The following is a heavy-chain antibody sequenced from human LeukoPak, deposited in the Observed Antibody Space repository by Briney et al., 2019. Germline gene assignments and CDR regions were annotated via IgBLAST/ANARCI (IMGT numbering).Heavy chain of an antibody. D-gene: IGHD3-9*01. Sequence: GGSLRLSCAASGFTFSSYAMSWVRQAPGKGLEWVSAISGSGGSTYYADSVKGRFTISRDNSKNTLYLQMNSLRAEDTAVYYCAKWAYYDILTGYHPLYCFDYWGQGTLVTVSS. CDR3: AKWAYYDILTGYHPLYCFDY. V-gene: IGHV3-23*01. CDR1: GFTFSSYA. J-gene: IGHJ4*02. CDR2: ISGSGGST.